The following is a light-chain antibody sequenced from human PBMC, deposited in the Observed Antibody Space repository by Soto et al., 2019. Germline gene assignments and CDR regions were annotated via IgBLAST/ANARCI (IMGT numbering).Light chain of an antibody. CDR3: SSYAGSNILYVI. CDR2: DVI. CDR1: NNDIGYYDY. J-gene: IGLJ2*01. Sequence: QSALTQPASVSGSPGQSITISCTGSNNDIGYYDYVSWYQQHPGKAPKLIIYDVINRPSGVSNRFSGSKSGNTASLTISGLQAEDEAAYHCSSYAGSNILYVIFGGGTKLTVL. V-gene: IGLV2-14*01.